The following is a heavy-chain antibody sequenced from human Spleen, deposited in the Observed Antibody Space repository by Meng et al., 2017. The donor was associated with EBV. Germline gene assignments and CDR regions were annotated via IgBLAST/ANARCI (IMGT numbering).Heavy chain of an antibody. D-gene: IGHD3-10*02. V-gene: IGHV3-74*01. CDR3: VRDMFGARDS. CDR1: GFTFINYW. Sequence: VEAGGGLVHPVGSLRLSCAAAGFTFINYWMHWVSQAPENGLLWVSRINRDGRTIRYADSVKGRFTIYRDNAKKTLYMQMNSLRAEDTAVYYCVRDMFGARDSWGQGTLVTVSS. CDR2: INRDGRTI. J-gene: IGHJ4*02.